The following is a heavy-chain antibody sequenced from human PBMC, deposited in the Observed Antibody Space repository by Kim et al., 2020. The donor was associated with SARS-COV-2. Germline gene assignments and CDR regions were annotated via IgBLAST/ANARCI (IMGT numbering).Heavy chain of an antibody. D-gene: IGHD3-10*01. Sequence: GGSLRLSCAASGLTFSSYGMYWARQPPGKGLEWVALISYDGSNQYYADSVKGRFTISRDNSKKMLYLQMNCLRAEDTAVYFCAKGAMGRCADRDYWGQGTLVTVSS. V-gene: IGHV3-30*18. J-gene: IGHJ4*02. CDR2: ISYDGSNQ. CDR1: GLTFSSYG. CDR3: AKGAMGRCADRDY.